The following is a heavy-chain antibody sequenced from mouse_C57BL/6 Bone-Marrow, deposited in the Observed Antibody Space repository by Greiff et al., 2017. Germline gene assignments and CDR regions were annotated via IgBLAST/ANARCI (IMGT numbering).Heavy chain of an antibody. Sequence: VQLQQSGAELARPGASVKLSCKASGYTFTSYGISWVKQRTGQGLEWIGEIYPRSGNTYYNEKFKGKATLTADKSSSTAYMELRSLTSEDSAVYFCARRAFYYGKDYAMDYWGQGTSVTVSS. D-gene: IGHD2-1*01. CDR1: GYTFTSYG. CDR3: ARRAFYYGKDYAMDY. CDR2: IYPRSGNT. V-gene: IGHV1-81*01. J-gene: IGHJ4*01.